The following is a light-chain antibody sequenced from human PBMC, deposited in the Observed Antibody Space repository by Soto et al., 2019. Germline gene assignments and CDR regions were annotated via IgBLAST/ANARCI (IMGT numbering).Light chain of an antibody. CDR1: TSSIGSNA. Sequence: QSVLTQSPSASGTPGQRITIYCSGSTSSIGSNAVNWYQQFPGTAPTFLIYNDDQRPSGVPDRFSGSKSGTSASLAISGLHSEDEADYSCSSYTSSRTHVFGTGTKV. J-gene: IGLJ1*01. CDR2: NDD. CDR3: SSYTSSRTHV. V-gene: IGLV1-44*01.